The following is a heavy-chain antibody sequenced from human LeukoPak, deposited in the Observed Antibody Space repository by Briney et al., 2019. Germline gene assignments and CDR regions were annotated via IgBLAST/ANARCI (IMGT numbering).Heavy chain of an antibody. D-gene: IGHD3-16*01. CDR1: GGSFSGYY. Sequence: KPSETLSLTCVVYGGSFSGYYWSWIRQPPGKGLEWIGEINHSGSTNYNPSLKSRVTISVDTSKNQFSLKLSSVTAADTAVYYCARTYYDFVGGTYAPYYFDYWGQGTLVTVSS. J-gene: IGHJ4*02. CDR2: INHSGST. CDR3: ARTYYDFVGGTYAPYYFDY. V-gene: IGHV4-34*01.